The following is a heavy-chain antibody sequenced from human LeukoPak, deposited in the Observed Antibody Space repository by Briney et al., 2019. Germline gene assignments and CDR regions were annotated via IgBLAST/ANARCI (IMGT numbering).Heavy chain of an antibody. Sequence: GGSLRLSCAASGFTFSSYAMHWVRQAPGKGLEWVAVISYDGSNKYYADSVKGRFTISRDNSKNTPYLQMNSLRAEDTAVYYCASGYYDILTGYSMTHFDYWGQGTLVTVSS. CDR3: ASGYYDILTGYSMTHFDY. V-gene: IGHV3-30-3*01. CDR2: ISYDGSNK. D-gene: IGHD3-9*01. J-gene: IGHJ4*02. CDR1: GFTFSSYA.